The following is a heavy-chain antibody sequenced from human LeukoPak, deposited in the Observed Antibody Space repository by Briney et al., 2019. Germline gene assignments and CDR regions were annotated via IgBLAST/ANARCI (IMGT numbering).Heavy chain of an antibody. J-gene: IGHJ4*02. CDR2: INTNTGNP. CDR1: AYTFASYT. CDR3: ARALSSTWYYFDY. D-gene: IGHD6-13*01. Sequence: ASVKVSCKASAYTFASYTMNWVRQAPGQGLEWMGWINTNTGNPMYAQGFTGRFVFSLDTSVSTAYLQISSLKAEDTAVYYCARALSSTWYYFDYWGQGTLVTVSS. V-gene: IGHV7-4-1*02.